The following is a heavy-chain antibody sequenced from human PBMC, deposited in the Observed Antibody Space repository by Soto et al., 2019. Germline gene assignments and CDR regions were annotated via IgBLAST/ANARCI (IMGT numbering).Heavy chain of an antibody. J-gene: IGHJ6*02. CDR3: ARVPHV. CDR1: GGSISSGGYS. CDR2: IYHSGST. Sequence: QLQLQESGSGLVKPSQTLSLTCAVSGGSISSGGYSWSWIRQPPGKGLDWIVYIYHSGSTYYNPSIRRRSTLSGDRSKTQFPLKLSSVTAAATALYYCARVPHVWAQGATVTVSS. V-gene: IGHV4-30-2*01.